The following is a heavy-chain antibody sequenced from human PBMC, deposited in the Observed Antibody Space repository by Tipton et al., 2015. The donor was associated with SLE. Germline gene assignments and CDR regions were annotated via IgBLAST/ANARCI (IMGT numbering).Heavy chain of an antibody. CDR3: ARRFRDSYYFDY. J-gene: IGHJ4*02. V-gene: IGHV4-59*08. CDR2: ISYSGRS. CDR1: GVSISDHS. Sequence: TLSLTCTVSGVSISDHSWGWIWQPPGKGLEWIGYISYSGRSNYNPSLKSQVTISLDTSKNQVSLKVSSVTAADTAVYYCARRFRDSYYFDYWGQGTPVTVSS.